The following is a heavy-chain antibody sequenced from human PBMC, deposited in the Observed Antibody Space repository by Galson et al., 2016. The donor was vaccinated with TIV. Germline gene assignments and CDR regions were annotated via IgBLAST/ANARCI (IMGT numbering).Heavy chain of an antibody. CDR1: GFTFSSYG. CDR2: ISYDGGDK. D-gene: IGHD3-3*01. J-gene: IGHJ5*02. Sequence: SLRLSCAASGFTFSSYGFHWVRQAPGKGLEWVAFISYDGGDKKYLDSVKGRFTISRDKAKNTLFLQMNSLRVEDTAVYYCARVYDSYWLDPRGQGTLVSVSS. V-gene: IGHV3-30*04. CDR3: ARVYDSYWLDP.